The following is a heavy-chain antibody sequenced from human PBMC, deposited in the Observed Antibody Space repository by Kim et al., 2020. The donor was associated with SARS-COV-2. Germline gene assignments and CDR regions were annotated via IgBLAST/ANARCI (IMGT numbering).Heavy chain of an antibody. D-gene: IGHD6-6*01. CDR2: IKSKTSGGTA. CDR3: TTGSIFISTGADDY. Sequence: GGSLRLSCAASGFTFNSVWMSWVRQAPGKGLEWVGRIKSKTSGGTADYAAPVKGRFTISRDDSKNTLFLQMNSLQTEDTAVYYCTTGSIFISTGADDYWG. CDR1: GFTFNSVW. V-gene: IGHV3-15*01. J-gene: IGHJ4*01.